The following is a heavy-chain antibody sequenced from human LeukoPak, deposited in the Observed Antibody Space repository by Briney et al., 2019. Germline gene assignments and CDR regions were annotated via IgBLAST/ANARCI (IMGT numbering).Heavy chain of an antibody. CDR2: IKQDGSEK. V-gene: IGHV3-7*01. Sequence: PGGSLRLSCAASGFTFSNYWMSWVRQAPGKGLEWVANIKQDGSEKYYVDSVKGRFTISRDNAKNPLYLQMNSLRADDTAVYYCASHPWRSGRYYFDYWGQGTLVTVSS. D-gene: IGHD3-10*01. CDR3: ASHPWRSGRYYFDY. J-gene: IGHJ4*02. CDR1: GFTFSNYW.